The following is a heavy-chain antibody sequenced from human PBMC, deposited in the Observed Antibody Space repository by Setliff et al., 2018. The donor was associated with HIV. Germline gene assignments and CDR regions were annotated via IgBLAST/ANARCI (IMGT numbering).Heavy chain of an antibody. Sequence: PGGSLRLSCAASGLTSGFAFSHYWMHWVRQVPGKGLVWVSRITNDVSATTYAASVKGRFTISRDNSKNTLFLQMGSLRTEDTAVYFCAKNLYSSIWSPLDYWGQGTLVTVSS. V-gene: IGHV3-74*01. D-gene: IGHD6-13*01. CDR1: GFAFSHYW. CDR3: AKNLYSSIWSPLDY. CDR2: ITNDVSAT. J-gene: IGHJ4*02.